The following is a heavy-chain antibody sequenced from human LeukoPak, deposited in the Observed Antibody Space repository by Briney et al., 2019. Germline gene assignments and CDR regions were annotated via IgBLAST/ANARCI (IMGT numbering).Heavy chain of an antibody. CDR3: ARRVTIFGVASNWFDP. V-gene: IGHV4-39*01. CDR2: IYYSGST. CDR1: GGSISSSRYY. Sequence: NPSETLSLTCTVSGGSISSSRYYWGWIRQPPGKGLEWLGSIYYSGSTYYNPSLKSRVTISVDTSKNQFSLKLSSVTAADTAVYYCARRVTIFGVASNWFDPWGQGTLVTVSS. D-gene: IGHD3-3*01. J-gene: IGHJ5*02.